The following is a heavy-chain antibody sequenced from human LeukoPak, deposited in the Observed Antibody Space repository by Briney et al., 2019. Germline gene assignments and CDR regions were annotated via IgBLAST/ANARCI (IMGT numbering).Heavy chain of an antibody. V-gene: IGHV1-69*13. CDR1: GGTFSSYA. CDR3: AREPSTWSQGLYYYYGMDV. Sequence: SVKVSCKASGGTFSSYAIGWVRQAPGQGLERMGGIIPIFGTANYAQKFQGRVTITADESTSTAYMELSSLRSEDAAVYYCAREPSTWSQGLYYYYGMDVWGQGTTVTVSS. J-gene: IGHJ6*02. D-gene: IGHD3-3*01. CDR2: IIPIFGTA.